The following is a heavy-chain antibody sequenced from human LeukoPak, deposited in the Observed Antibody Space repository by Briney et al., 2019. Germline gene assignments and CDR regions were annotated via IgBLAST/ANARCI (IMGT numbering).Heavy chain of an antibody. V-gene: IGHV1-18*04. CDR3: ARSPSGYDRLIDY. J-gene: IGHJ4*02. D-gene: IGHD5-12*01. CDR1: GYTFTNYG. CDR2: ISAYNGNT. Sequence: ASVKVSCKASGYTFTNYGFSWVRQAPGQGLEWMGWISAYNGNTGYAQKFQGRVTMTTDTSTSTAYMGLRSLTSDDTAVYYCARSPSGYDRLIDYWGQGTLVTVSS.